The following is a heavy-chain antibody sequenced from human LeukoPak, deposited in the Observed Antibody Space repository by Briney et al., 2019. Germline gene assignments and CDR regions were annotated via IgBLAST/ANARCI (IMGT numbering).Heavy chain of an antibody. CDR3: ARAPRKFRGIIVTPLYYFDY. Sequence: GGSLRLFCATSGFTLTNYAMTWVRQAPGKGLEWVSTISGSAENTYYADSVKGRFTISRDNSKNTLYLQMNSLRAEDTAIYYCARAPRKFRGIIVTPLYYFDYWGQGALVTVSS. CDR2: ISGSAENT. V-gene: IGHV3-23*01. J-gene: IGHJ4*02. CDR1: GFTLTNYA. D-gene: IGHD3-10*01.